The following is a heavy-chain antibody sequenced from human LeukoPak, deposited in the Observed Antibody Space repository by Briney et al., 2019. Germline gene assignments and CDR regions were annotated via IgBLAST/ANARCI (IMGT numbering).Heavy chain of an antibody. V-gene: IGHV1-3*01. CDR3: ASSIAAASAFDY. Sequence: ASVKVSCKASGYTFTSFAMHWVRQAPGQRLEWMGWINAGKGNTKYSQKFQGRVTITRDTSASTAYMELSSLRSEDTAVYYCASSIAAASAFDYWGQGTLVTVS. J-gene: IGHJ4*02. CDR2: INAGKGNT. D-gene: IGHD6-13*01. CDR1: GYTFTSFA.